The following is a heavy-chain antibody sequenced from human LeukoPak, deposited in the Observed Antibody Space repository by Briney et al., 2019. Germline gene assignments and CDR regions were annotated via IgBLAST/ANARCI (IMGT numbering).Heavy chain of an antibody. Sequence: SETLSLTCTVSGGSISSGDYYWSWIRQPPGKGLEWIGYIYYSGSTYYNPSLKSRVTISVDTSKNQFSLKLSSVTAADTAVYYCARFRHYDYDSSWFGPWGQGTLVTVSS. CDR3: ARFRHYDYDSSWFGP. D-gene: IGHD3-10*01. J-gene: IGHJ5*02. CDR2: IYYSGST. CDR1: GGSISSGDYY. V-gene: IGHV4-30-4*01.